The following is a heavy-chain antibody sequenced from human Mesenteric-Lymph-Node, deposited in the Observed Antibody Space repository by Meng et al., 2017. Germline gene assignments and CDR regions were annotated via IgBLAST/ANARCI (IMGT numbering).Heavy chain of an antibody. CDR3: ARARQQYDDSTGYPYFGV. D-gene: IGHD3-22*01. J-gene: IGHJ6*02. V-gene: IGHV3-30*03. CDR2: IFHDQNSK. Sequence: GGSLRLSCAASGFAVTTNVVHWVRQAPGQGLEWLALIFHDQNSKIYADSVKGRFTMSRDNSENTLYLQMNSLRTEDTAVYYCARARQQYDDSTGYPYFGVWGQGTTVTVSS. CDR1: GFAVTTNV.